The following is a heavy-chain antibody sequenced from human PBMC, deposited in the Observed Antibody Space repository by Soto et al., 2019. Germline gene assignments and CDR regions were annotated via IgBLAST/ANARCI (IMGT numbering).Heavy chain of an antibody. V-gene: IGHV4-39*01. J-gene: IGHJ6*02. CDR1: GGSISSSSYY. CDR2: IYYSGST. CDR3: ARHHNWNYYYGMDV. Sequence: QLQLQESGPGLVKPSETLSLTCTVSGGSISSSSYYWGWIRQPPGKGLEWIGSIYYSGSTYYNPSLKSRVTISVDTSKNQFSLKLSSVTAADTAVYYCARHHNWNYYYGMDVWGQGTTVTVSS. D-gene: IGHD1-1*01.